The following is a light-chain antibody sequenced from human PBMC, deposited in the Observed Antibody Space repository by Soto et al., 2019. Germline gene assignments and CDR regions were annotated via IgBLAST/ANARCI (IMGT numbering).Light chain of an antibody. J-gene: IGKJ1*01. CDR1: QSISSW. CDR2: KAS. CDR3: QQYDSFWT. V-gene: IGKV1-5*03. Sequence: DIQMTQSPPTLSASVGDRVTITCRASQSISSWLAWYQQRPGKAPKLLIYKASNLESWVPSRFSGSGSRTEFTLTISSLQPEEFATYFCQQYDSFWTFGQGTKV.